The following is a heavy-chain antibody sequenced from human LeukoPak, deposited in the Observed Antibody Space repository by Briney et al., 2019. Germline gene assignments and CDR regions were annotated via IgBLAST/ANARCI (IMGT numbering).Heavy chain of an antibody. CDR3: ARVDTAMHWFY. D-gene: IGHD5-18*01. CDR1: GFTFSSYS. J-gene: IGHJ4*02. Sequence: GGSLRLSCAASGFTFSSYSMNWVCQAPGKGLEWVSSISSSSSYIYYADSVKGRFTISRDNAKNSLYLQMNSLRAEDTAVYYCARVDTAMHWFYWGQGTLVTVSS. V-gene: IGHV3-21*01. CDR2: ISSSSSYI.